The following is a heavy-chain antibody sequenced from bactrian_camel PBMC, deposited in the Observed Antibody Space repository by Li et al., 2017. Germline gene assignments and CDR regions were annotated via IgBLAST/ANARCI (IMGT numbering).Heavy chain of an antibody. D-gene: IGHD5*01. V-gene: IGHV3S53*01. CDR2: IANDGTV. CDR1: ASVYC. Sequence: HVQLVESGGGSVQAGGSLTLSCVASASVYCMGWFRQAPGKTREGVATIANDGTVDYADSVMGRFTISKDNAKNTLYLQMNDLKPEDEAMYYCAAAPLLGYCTGDLRRVYEYKHWGQGTQVTVS. CDR3: AAAPLLGYCTGDLRRVYEYKH. J-gene: IGHJ4*01.